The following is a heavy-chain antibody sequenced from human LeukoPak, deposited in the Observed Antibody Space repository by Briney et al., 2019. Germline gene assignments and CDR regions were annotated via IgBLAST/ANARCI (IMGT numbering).Heavy chain of an antibody. J-gene: IGHJ4*02. Sequence: GGSLRLSCAASGFTVSSNYMSWVRQAPGKGLEWVSVIYSGGSTYYADSVKGRFTISRDNSKNTLYLQMNSLRAEDTAVYYCAKDVRRGYSYGYERDYFDYWGQGTLVTVSS. CDR1: GFTVSSNY. CDR3: AKDVRRGYSYGYERDYFDY. CDR2: IYSGGST. V-gene: IGHV3-66*01. D-gene: IGHD5-18*01.